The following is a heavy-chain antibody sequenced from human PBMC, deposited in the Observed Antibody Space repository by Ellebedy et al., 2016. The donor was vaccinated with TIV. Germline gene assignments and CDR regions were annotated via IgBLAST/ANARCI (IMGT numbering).Heavy chain of an antibody. Sequence: GESLKISCAASGFIISGDWMSWVRQAPGKGLELVANINQDGRAKNYVDSVKGRFAISRDKAKNSLYLQVNSLRREDTAISYCARGSVVTGADSWGQGTLVTVSS. D-gene: IGHD2-21*02. CDR1: GFIISGDW. CDR3: ARGSVVTGADS. V-gene: IGHV3-7*03. CDR2: INQDGRAK. J-gene: IGHJ4*02.